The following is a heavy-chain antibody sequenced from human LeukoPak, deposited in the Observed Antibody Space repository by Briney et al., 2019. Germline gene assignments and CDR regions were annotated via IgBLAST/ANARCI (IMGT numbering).Heavy chain of an antibody. CDR3: ARGVRYYDFWNYPKGDYFDY. D-gene: IGHD3-3*01. CDR1: GFTFSSYA. V-gene: IGHV3-23*01. J-gene: IGHJ4*02. Sequence: GGSLRLSCAASGFTFSSYAMSWVRQAPGKGLEWVSAISGSGGSTYYADSVKGRFTISRDNSKNTLYLQMNSLRAEDTAVYYCARGVRYYDFWNYPKGDYFDYWGQGTLVTVSS. CDR2: ISGSGGST.